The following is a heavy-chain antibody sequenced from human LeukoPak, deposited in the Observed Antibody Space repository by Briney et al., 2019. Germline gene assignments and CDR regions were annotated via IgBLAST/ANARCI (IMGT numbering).Heavy chain of an antibody. CDR2: IKQDGSEK. Sequence: GGSLRLSCAASGFTFSSYWMSWVRQAPGKGLEWVANIKQDGSEKYYVDSVKGRFTISRDSAKNTLHLQMNSLRAEDTAVYYCAENYYDSSGYFGYWGQGTLVTVSS. J-gene: IGHJ4*02. D-gene: IGHD3-22*01. CDR1: GFTFSSYW. V-gene: IGHV3-7*01. CDR3: AENYYDSSGYFGY.